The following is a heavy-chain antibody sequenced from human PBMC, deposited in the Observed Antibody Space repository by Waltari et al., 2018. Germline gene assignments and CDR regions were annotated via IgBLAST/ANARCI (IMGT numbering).Heavy chain of an antibody. CDR3: ARDIAAAARGWFDP. CDR1: GGTFSSYA. V-gene: IGHV1-69*04. D-gene: IGHD6-13*01. Sequence: QVQLVQSGAEVKKPGSSVKVSCKASGGTFSSYAISWVRQAPGQGLEWMGRIIPIVGTANYAQKFQGRVTITADKSTSTAYMELSSLRSEDTAVYYCARDIAAAARGWFDPWGQGTLVTVSS. J-gene: IGHJ5*02. CDR2: IIPIVGTA.